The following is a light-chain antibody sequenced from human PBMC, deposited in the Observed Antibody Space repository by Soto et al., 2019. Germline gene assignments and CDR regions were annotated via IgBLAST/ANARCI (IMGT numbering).Light chain of an antibody. CDR1: QSISSW. J-gene: IGKJ1*01. CDR2: DAS. CDR3: QQLRT. V-gene: IGKV1-5*01. Sequence: DIQMTQSPSTLSASVGDRVTITCRASQSISSWLAWYQQKPGKAPKLLIYDASSLESGVPSRFSGSGSGTGFTLTISSLQPDDFATYYCQQLRTFGQGTKV.